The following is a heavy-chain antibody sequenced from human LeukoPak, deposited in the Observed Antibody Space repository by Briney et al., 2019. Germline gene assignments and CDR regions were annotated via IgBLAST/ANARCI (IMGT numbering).Heavy chain of an antibody. CDR3: ARGPLTNRRLRGSKYFDY. CDR1: GGSFSGYY. D-gene: IGHD3-10*01. V-gene: IGHV4-34*01. J-gene: IGHJ4*02. CDR2: INHSGST. Sequence: KSSETLSLTCAVSGGSFSGYYWSWIRQPPGKGLEWIGEINHSGSTNYNPSLKSRVTISVDTSKNQFSLKLSSVTAADTAVYYCARGPLTNRRLRGSKYFDYWGQGTLVTVSS.